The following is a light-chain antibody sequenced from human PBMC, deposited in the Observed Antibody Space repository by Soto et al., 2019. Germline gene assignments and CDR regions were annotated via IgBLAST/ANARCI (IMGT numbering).Light chain of an antibody. Sequence: EIVMTQSPATLSVSPGERVTLSCRASQSVSTRLAWYQHKPGQSPRLLISGATTGATGIPPRFSACGSGTDFTLTVNSLQAEDIAGYYWQQYHNWPVTFGGGTKVEIK. CDR3: QQYHNWPVT. CDR2: GAT. CDR1: QSVSTR. V-gene: IGKV3-15*01. J-gene: IGKJ4*01.